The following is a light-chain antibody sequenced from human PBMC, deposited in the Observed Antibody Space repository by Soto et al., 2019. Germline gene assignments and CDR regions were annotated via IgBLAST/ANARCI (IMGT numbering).Light chain of an antibody. V-gene: IGLV2-14*01. J-gene: IGLJ2*01. CDR1: SSDVGGYNY. Sequence: QSALTQPASVSGSPGQSITISCTGTSSDVGGYNYVSWYQQHPGKAPKLMIYDVSNRPSGVSNRFSGSKSGNTASLTISGLQAEDEADYYCSSYTIRITLDVVFGGGTQLTVL. CDR2: DVS. CDR3: SSYTIRITLDVV.